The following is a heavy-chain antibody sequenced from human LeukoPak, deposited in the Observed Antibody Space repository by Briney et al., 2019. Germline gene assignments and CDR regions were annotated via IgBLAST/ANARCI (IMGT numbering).Heavy chain of an antibody. CDR1: GFTFSGYW. D-gene: IGHD5-18*01. V-gene: IGHV3-7*01. J-gene: IGHJ5*02. Sequence: GESLRLSCAASGFTFSGYWMTWVRQAPGKGLEWVANIKQDGSEKNYVDSVKGRFTISRDNAKNSLYLQMNSLGAEDTAVYYCARDPVDAAWGQGTLVTVSS. CDR2: IKQDGSEK. CDR3: ARDPVDAA.